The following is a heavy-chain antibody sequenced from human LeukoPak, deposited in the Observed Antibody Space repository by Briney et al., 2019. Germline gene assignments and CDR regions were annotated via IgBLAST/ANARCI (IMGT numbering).Heavy chain of an antibody. V-gene: IGHV3-33*01. CDR3: ARDRSMSGWYIDL. D-gene: IGHD2/OR15-2a*01. J-gene: IGHJ2*01. CDR2: MWYDGSNK. Sequence: GGSLRLSCAASGFTFSSYGMHWVRQAPGKGLEWVAVMWYDGSNKYYPDSVQGRFTISRDNSKNTPYLQVNSLRAEDTAVYYCARDRSMSGWYIDLWGRGTLVTVSS. CDR1: GFTFSSYG.